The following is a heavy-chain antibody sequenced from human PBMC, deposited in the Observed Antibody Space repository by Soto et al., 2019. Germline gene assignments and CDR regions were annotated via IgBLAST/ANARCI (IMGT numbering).Heavy chain of an antibody. V-gene: IGHV3-30*18. Sequence: GGSLRLSCAASGFTFSSYGMHWVRQAPGKGLEWVAVISYDGSNKYYADSVKGRFTISRDNSKNTLYLQMNSLRAEDTAVYYCAKGSDAFDIWGQGTMVTVSS. CDR1: GFTFSSYG. CDR2: ISYDGSNK. CDR3: AKGSDAFDI. J-gene: IGHJ3*02.